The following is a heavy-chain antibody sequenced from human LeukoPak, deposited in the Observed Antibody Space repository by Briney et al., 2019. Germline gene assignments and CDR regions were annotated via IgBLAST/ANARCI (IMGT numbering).Heavy chain of an antibody. CDR1: GYTFTSYD. CDR2: MNPNSGNT. Sequence: ASVKVSCKASGYTFTSYDINWVRQATGQGLEWMGWMNPNSGNTGYAQKFQGRVTMTRNTSISTAYMELSSLRSEDTAVYYCAGMQWLVSRFDYWGQGTLVTVSS. D-gene: IGHD6-19*01. J-gene: IGHJ4*02. CDR3: AGMQWLVSRFDY. V-gene: IGHV1-8*01.